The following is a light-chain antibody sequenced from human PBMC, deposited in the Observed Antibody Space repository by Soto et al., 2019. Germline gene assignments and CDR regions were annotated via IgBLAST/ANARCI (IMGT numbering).Light chain of an antibody. CDR1: QSLVNSDGNTY. J-gene: IGKJ2*01. Sequence: DVVMTQSPLALPVTLGQPASISCRSSQSLVNSDGNTYLNWFQQRPGQSPRRLIYKVSNRDSGVPDIFSGSGSGTDFTLKISRVEAEDVGVYYCMQGSHWLYTFGQGTKLEIK. CDR3: MQGSHWLYT. V-gene: IGKV2-30*01. CDR2: KVS.